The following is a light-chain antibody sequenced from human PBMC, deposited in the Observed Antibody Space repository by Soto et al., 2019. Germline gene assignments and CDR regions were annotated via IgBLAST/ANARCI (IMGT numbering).Light chain of an antibody. Sequence: EIVLTQSPATLSLSPGDTATISCRASQSINSFLAWYQQKPGQAPRLLIYDASNRVTGIPARFWGSGSGTDFTLPISSGEPEDIAVYYCQQRSNWPPLTFGGGTKVEIK. J-gene: IGKJ4*01. V-gene: IGKV3-11*01. CDR1: QSINSF. CDR3: QQRSNWPPLT. CDR2: DAS.